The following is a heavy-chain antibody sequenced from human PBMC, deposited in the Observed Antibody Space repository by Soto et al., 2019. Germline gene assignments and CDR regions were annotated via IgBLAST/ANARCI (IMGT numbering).Heavy chain of an antibody. CDR3: AKDRDTAMAQAYYYGMDV. CDR2: ISYDGSNK. V-gene: IGHV3-30*18. J-gene: IGHJ6*02. Sequence: GGSLRLSCAASGFTFSSYGMHWVRQAPGKGLEWVAVISYDGSNKYYADSVKGRFTISRDNSKNTLYLQMNSLRAEDTAVYYCAKDRDTAMAQAYYYGMDVWGQGTTVTV. D-gene: IGHD5-18*01. CDR1: GFTFSSYG.